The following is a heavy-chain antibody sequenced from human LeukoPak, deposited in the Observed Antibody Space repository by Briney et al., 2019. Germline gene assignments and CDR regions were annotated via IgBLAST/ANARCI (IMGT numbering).Heavy chain of an antibody. Sequence: GGSLRLSCAASGFTFSNAWMSWVRQAPGKGLEWVGRIKSKTDGGATDYAAPVKGRFSISRDDSKNTLYLQMNSLKTEDTAVYYCTTDSAHPKGSGSYYISLGSKFDYWGQGTLVTVSS. CDR2: IKSKTDGGAT. V-gene: IGHV3-15*01. J-gene: IGHJ4*02. D-gene: IGHD3-10*01. CDR1: GFTFSNAW. CDR3: TTDSAHPKGSGSYYISLGSKFDY.